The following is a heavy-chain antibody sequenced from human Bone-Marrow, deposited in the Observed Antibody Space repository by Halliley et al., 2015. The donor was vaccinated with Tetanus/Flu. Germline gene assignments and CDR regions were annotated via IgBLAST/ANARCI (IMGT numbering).Heavy chain of an antibody. V-gene: IGHV4-34*01. D-gene: IGHD1-1*01. CDR3: ARLLRGNYNDAFDV. CDR1: GESFSGYY. CDR2: INHTGST. Sequence: LRLSCTVHGESFSGYYLNWIRQPPGKGLEWIGEINHTGSTNYNPSLKSRVTISVDTSKRQFSLNLSSVTAADTAVYFCARLLRGNYNDAFDVWGQGTLVTVSS. J-gene: IGHJ3*01.